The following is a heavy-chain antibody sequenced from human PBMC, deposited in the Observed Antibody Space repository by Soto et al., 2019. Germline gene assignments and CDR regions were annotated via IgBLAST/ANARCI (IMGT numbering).Heavy chain of an antibody. V-gene: IGHV1-18*01. D-gene: IGHD2-8*01. J-gene: IGHJ4*02. CDR3: ARDISGRAGRGSTEWFY. CDR2: ISAYNGNT. Sequence: ASVKVSCKASGYTFTSYGISWVRQAPGQGLEWMGWISAYNGNTNYAQKLQGRVTMTTDTSTSTAYMELRSLRAEDTAVYYCARDISGRAGRGSTEWFYWGQGTLVTVSS. CDR1: GYTFTSYG.